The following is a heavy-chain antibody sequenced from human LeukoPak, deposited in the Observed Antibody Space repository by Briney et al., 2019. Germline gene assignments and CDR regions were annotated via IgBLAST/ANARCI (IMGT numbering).Heavy chain of an antibody. CDR3: AKDVSGNGAPFDY. J-gene: IGHJ4*02. D-gene: IGHD1-1*01. CDR2: ISGSGDYT. Sequence: PGGSLRLSCAASGFTFSSHGMSWVRQAPGKGLEWVSTISGSGDYTYYADSVKGRFTISRDNSKNTLYLQMNSLRAEDTAVYYCAKDVSGNGAPFDYWGQGTLVTVSS. V-gene: IGHV3-23*01. CDR1: GFTFSSHG.